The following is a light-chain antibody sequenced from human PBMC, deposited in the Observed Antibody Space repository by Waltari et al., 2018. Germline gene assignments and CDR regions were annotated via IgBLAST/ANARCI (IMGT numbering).Light chain of an antibody. J-gene: IGLJ3*02. CDR3: ASCDDRSNSLV. CDR2: RDH. Sequence: QSVLTQPPSASRTPGQRAIIPCSGITPNIGSNTVNWYQQLPGTDPTLLIFRDHQRPSGVPDPFSDSKSGTSASLAISGLQSEDEADYYCASCDDRSNSLVFGGGTELTVL. V-gene: IGLV1-44*01. CDR1: TPNIGSNT.